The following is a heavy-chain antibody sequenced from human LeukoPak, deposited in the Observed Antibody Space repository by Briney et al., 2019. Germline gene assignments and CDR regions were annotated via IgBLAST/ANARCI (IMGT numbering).Heavy chain of an antibody. V-gene: IGHV3-23*01. CDR2: ISGGGGST. CDR1: GFTFTNYA. J-gene: IGHJ4*02. Sequence: PGGSLRLSCAASGFTFTNYAMSWVRQAPGKGLEWVSGISGGGGSTYYADSVKGRFTISKDSSKNTMYLQMNSLRAEDTALYYCARDLNYWGQGTLVTASS. CDR3: ARDLNY.